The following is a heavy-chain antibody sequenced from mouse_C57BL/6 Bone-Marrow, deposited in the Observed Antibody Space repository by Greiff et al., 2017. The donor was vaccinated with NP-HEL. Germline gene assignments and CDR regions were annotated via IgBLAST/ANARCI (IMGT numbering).Heavy chain of an antibody. CDR1: GFTFSDYY. CDR3: ARQYYYAMDY. J-gene: IGHJ4*01. Sequence: EVNVVESGGGLVQPGGSLKLSCAASGFTFSDYYMYWVRQTPEKRLEWVAYISNGGGSTYYPDTVKGRFTISRDNAKNTLYLQMSRLKSEDTAMYYCARQYYYAMDYWGQGTSVTVSS. CDR2: ISNGGGST. V-gene: IGHV5-12*01.